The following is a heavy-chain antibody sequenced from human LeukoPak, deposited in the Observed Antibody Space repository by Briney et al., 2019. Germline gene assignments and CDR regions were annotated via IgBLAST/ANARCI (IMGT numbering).Heavy chain of an antibody. CDR1: GFTFSSYG. CDR3: ARNPYDYVWGSYRLEYYFDY. D-gene: IGHD3-16*02. J-gene: IGHJ4*02. CDR2: ISYDGSNK. V-gene: IGHV3-30*03. Sequence: GGSLRLSCAASGFTFSSYGMHWVRQAPGKGLEWVAVISYDGSNKYYADSVKGRFTISRDNAKNSLYLQMNSLRAEDTAVYYCARNPYDYVWGSYRLEYYFDYWGQGTLVTVSS.